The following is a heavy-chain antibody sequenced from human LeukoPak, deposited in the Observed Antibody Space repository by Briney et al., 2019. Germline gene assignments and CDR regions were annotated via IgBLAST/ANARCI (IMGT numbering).Heavy chain of an antibody. CDR1: GFPFISYS. Sequence: GGSLRLSCAASGFPFISYSMNWVRQAPGKGLEWVSAISGSGGSTYYADSVKGRFTISRDNSKNTLYLQMNSLRAEDTAVYYCAKDVTLGYRDYWGQGTLVTVSS. D-gene: IGHD2-15*01. CDR2: ISGSGGST. V-gene: IGHV3-23*01. J-gene: IGHJ4*02. CDR3: AKDVTLGYRDY.